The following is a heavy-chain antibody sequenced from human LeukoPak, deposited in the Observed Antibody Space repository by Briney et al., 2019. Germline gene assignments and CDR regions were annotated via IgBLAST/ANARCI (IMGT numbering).Heavy chain of an antibody. CDR3: AKDPNGDYVGVFDY. CDR1: GFTFDDYA. J-gene: IGHJ4*02. CDR2: ISWNSGSM. V-gene: IGHV3-9*01. D-gene: IGHD4-17*01. Sequence: GGSLRLTCAASGFTFDDYAMHWVRQAPGRGLEWVSGISWNSGSMGYADSVKGRFTISRDNAKNSLYLQMNSLRAEDTALYYCAKDPNGDYVGVFDYWGQGTLVTVSS.